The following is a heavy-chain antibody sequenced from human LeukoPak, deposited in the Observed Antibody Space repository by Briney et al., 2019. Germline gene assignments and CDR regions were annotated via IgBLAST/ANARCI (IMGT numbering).Heavy chain of an antibody. V-gene: IGHV3-23*01. CDR1: GFTFASYG. D-gene: IGHD4-17*01. Sequence: PGGSLRLSCAASGFTFASYGMSWVRQAPGEGLEWVSFITTNGGRTSYADSVEGRFTISRDNPRNTLYMQMNSLRDEDTAVYYCARDPNGDYIGAFDMWGPGTMVTVSS. J-gene: IGHJ3*02. CDR2: ITTNGGRT. CDR3: ARDPNGDYIGAFDM.